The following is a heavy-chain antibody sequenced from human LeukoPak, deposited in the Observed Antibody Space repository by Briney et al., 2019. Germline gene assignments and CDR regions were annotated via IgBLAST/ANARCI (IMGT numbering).Heavy chain of an antibody. CDR1: GFTVSSNY. V-gene: IGHV3-7*01. CDR2: IKQDGSEK. Sequence: GGSLRLSCAASGFTVSSNYMSWVRQAPGKGLEWVANIKQDGSEKYYVDSVKGRFTISRDNAKNSLYLQMNSLRGEDTAVYYCARGGYYGSGSYHYWGQGTLVTVSS. D-gene: IGHD3-10*01. J-gene: IGHJ4*02. CDR3: ARGGYYGSGSYHY.